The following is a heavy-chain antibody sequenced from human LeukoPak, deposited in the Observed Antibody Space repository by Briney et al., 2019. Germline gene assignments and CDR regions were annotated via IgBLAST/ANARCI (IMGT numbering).Heavy chain of an antibody. CDR2: ISSSGSYV. CDR1: GFTFRNNN. CDR3: ARGRGDCSSASCREGYFDY. J-gene: IGHJ4*02. Sequence: GGSLRLSCAASGFTFRNNNMNWVRQAPGKGLEWVSSISSSGSYVYYADSVKGRFTISRDNAKNSLYLQMNSLRGEDTAVYYCARGRGDCSSASCREGYFDYWGQGTLVTVSS. D-gene: IGHD2-2*01. V-gene: IGHV3-21*01.